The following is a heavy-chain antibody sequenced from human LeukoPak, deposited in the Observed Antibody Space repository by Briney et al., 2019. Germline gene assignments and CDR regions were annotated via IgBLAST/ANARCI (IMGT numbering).Heavy chain of an antibody. CDR2: INHSGST. CDR1: GGSCSGYY. Sequence: SETLSLTCAVYGGSCSGYYWSWIRQPPGKGLEWIGEINHSGSTNYNPSLKSRVTMSVDTSKNQFSLKLSSVTAADTAVYYCAREDAVAGTAYWGQGTLVTVSS. D-gene: IGHD6-19*01. J-gene: IGHJ4*02. V-gene: IGHV4-34*01. CDR3: AREDAVAGTAY.